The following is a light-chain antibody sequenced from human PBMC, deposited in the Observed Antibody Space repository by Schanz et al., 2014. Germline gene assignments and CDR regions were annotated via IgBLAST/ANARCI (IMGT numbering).Light chain of an antibody. J-gene: IGKJ1*01. CDR2: GAS. CDR3: QHYSLSPL. Sequence: EVVLTQSPGTLSLSPGERATLSCRVSQSVSGSYLAWTQQKPGQAPNVLIYGASRRATGIPDRFSGSGSGTDFTLTISRLEPEDFAVYYCQHYSLSPLFGQGTKVDI. V-gene: IGKV3-20*01. CDR1: QSVSGSY.